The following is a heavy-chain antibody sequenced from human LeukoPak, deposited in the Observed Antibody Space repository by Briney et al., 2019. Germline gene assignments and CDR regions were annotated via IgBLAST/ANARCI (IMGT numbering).Heavy chain of an antibody. CDR2: IYYSGST. J-gene: IGHJ4*02. CDR3: ARFPYSLLADGIDY. V-gene: IGHV4-31*03. Sequence: SETLSLTCTVSGGSISSGGYYWSWTRQHPGKGLEWIGYIYYSGSTYYNPSLKSRVTISVDTSKNQFSLKLSSVTAADTAVYYCARFPYSLLADGIDYWGQGTLVTVSS. D-gene: IGHD5-18*01. CDR1: GGSISSGGYY.